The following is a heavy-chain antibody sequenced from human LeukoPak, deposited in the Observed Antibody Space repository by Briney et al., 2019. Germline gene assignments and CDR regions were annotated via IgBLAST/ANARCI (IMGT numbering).Heavy chain of an antibody. V-gene: IGHV1-2*02. D-gene: IGHD2-2*01. CDR3: ASARPVVRAALDY. Sequence: ASVKVSCKTSGDTFTAYYMYCVRQAPREGREWMGWINPNSGGTNYAQKFEGRVTMTADTSISTAYMELTSLRYDDTAVYYCASARPVVRAALDYWGQGTLVTVSS. J-gene: IGHJ4*02. CDR2: INPNSGGT. CDR1: GDTFTAYY.